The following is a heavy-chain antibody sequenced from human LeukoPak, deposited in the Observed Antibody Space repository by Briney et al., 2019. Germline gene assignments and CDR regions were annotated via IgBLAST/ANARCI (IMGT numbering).Heavy chain of an antibody. D-gene: IGHD6-13*01. V-gene: IGHV3-21*01. CDR2: ISSSSSYI. Sequence: GGSLTLSCAASGFPFSSYSMNWLRQAPRKGLEWVSSISSSSSYIYYADSVKGRFTIARDNAKNSLYLQMNSLRTEDTAVYYCARDGYSSSRPDFWGQGTLVTVSS. CDR3: ARDGYSSSRPDF. CDR1: GFPFSSYS. J-gene: IGHJ4*02.